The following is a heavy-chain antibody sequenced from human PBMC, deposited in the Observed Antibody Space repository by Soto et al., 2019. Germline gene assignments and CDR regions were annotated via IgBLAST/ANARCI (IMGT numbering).Heavy chain of an antibody. CDR1: GFSLSTSGMG. D-gene: IGHD6-13*01. CDR3: AHYSSTSSFDY. J-gene: IGHJ4*02. CDR2: IYWDDDK. V-gene: IGHV2-5*02. Sequence: QITLKESGPTLVKPTQTFTLACTFSGFSLSTSGMGVGWIRQPPGKALEWLALIYWDDDKRYSPSLKSRLTITKDTSQNLVVLTMTNMDPVDTATYYCAHYSSTSSFDYWGQGTLVTVSS.